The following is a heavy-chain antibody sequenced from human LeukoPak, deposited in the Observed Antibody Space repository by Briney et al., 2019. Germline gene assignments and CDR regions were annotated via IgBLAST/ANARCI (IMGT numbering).Heavy chain of an antibody. J-gene: IGHJ4*02. CDR3: ARVGYDSSGYGGYFDY. V-gene: IGHV3-21*01. D-gene: IGHD3-22*01. CDR1: GFTFSSDS. CDR2: ISSSSSYI. Sequence: GSLRLSCAASGFTFSSDSMNWVRQAPGKGLEWVASISSSSSYIYYADSVKGRFTNSRDNAKNSMYLKMNSLRDEDTAVYYCARVGYDSSGYGGYFDYWGQGTLVTVSS.